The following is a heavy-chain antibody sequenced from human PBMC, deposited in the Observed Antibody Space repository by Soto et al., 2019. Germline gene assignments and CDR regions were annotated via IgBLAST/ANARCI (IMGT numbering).Heavy chain of an antibody. CDR1: GFTFRNYA. V-gene: IGHV3-23*01. J-gene: IGHJ3*01. Sequence: EAQLLESGGGLVQPGGSLRLSCAASGFTFRNYAMSWVRQAPGKGLEWVAAISGSGAFLSATGSNTWYTDSVKGRFTISRDNSKNTLYLQMNSLRAADTAIYCCARDQWGVHTSGWQGAFVDWGQGTVVTVSS. CDR2: ISGSGAFLSATGSNT. CDR3: ARDQWGVHTSGWQGAFVD. D-gene: IGHD6-19*01.